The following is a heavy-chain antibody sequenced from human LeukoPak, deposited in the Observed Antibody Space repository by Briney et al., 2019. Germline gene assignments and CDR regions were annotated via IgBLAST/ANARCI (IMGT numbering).Heavy chain of an antibody. Sequence: GASVKVSCKASGGTFSSYAISWVRQAPGQGLEWMGGIIPIFGTANYAQKFQGRVTITTDESTSTAYMELSSLRSEDTAVYYCAREGYSSFPRYYMDVWGKGTTVTVSS. CDR1: GGTFSSYA. J-gene: IGHJ6*03. CDR2: IIPIFGTA. CDR3: AREGYSSFPRYYMDV. D-gene: IGHD6-13*01. V-gene: IGHV1-69*05.